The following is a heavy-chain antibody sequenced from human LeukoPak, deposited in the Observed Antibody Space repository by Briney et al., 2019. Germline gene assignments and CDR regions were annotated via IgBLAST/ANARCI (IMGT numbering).Heavy chain of an antibody. J-gene: IGHJ3*02. CDR1: GLTFSSYD. CDR3: ARNFRPYGSGSDAFYI. Sequence: GGSLRLSCAASGLTFSSYDMHWARPATGKGLEWVSAIGTAGDTDYPGYVKGRFNSSRANANNSLNLQMYSLRAGDTAVYYCARNFRPYGSGSDAFYIWCQGTMVTVSS. V-gene: IGHV3-13*04. D-gene: IGHD3-10*01. CDR2: IGTAGDT.